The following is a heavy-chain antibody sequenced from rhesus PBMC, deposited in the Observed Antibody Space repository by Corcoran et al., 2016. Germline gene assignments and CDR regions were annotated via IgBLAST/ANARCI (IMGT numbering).Heavy chain of an antibody. V-gene: IGHV3S16*01. CDR3: TNLTNWGSEYDAFDF. Sequence: EVQLVESGGGLVQPGGSLRISCAASGFTFRSYGLCSGSQDPGQGLEWVYSISSSRSYLYDADSVRRRFTISRDNAKNSLSLQMSSLRAEDTAVYYCTNLTNWGSEYDAFDFWGQGLRVTVSS. CDR1: GFTFRSYG. D-gene: IGHD7-45*01. J-gene: IGHJ3*01. CDR2: ISSSRSYL.